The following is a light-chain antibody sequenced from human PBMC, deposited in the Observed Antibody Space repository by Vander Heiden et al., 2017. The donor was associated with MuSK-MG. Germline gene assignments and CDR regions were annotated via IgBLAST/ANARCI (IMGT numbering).Light chain of an antibody. Sequence: DIQMTQSPSSLSASVGDRVTITCRASQSISSYLNWYQQKPGKAPKLLIYAASSLQSGVPSRFSGSGSGTDFTLTFSSLQPEDFATYYCQQSYSTPLTFGGGTKVEIK. CDR2: AAS. CDR1: QSISSY. CDR3: QQSYSTPLT. V-gene: IGKV1-39*01. J-gene: IGKJ4*01.